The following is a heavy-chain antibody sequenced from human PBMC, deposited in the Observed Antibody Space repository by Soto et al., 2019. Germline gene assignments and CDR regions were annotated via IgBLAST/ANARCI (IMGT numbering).Heavy chain of an antibody. CDR1: GGSISSGDYY. CDR3: ARENYDSSGYYFFY. V-gene: IGHV4-30-4*01. Sequence: PSETLSLTCTVSGGSISSGDYYWSWIRQPPGKGLEWIGYIYYSGSTYYNPSLKSRVTISVDTSKNQFSLKLSSVTAADTAVYYCARENYDSSGYYFFYWGQGTLVTVSS. D-gene: IGHD3-22*01. CDR2: IYYSGST. J-gene: IGHJ4*02.